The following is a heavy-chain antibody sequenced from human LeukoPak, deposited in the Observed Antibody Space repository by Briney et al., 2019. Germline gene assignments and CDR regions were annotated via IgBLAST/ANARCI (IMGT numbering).Heavy chain of an antibody. CDR2: MNPNSGNT. J-gene: IGHJ4*02. V-gene: IGHV1-8*01. CDR1: GYTFTXYD. CDR3: ARSSTVTTESFDY. Sequence: AXVKVSCKAXGYTFTXYDINWVRQATGQGLEWMGWMNPNSGNTGYAQKFQGRVTMTRNTSISTAYMELSSLRSEDTAVYYCARSSTVTTESFDYWGQGTLVTVSS. D-gene: IGHD4-17*01.